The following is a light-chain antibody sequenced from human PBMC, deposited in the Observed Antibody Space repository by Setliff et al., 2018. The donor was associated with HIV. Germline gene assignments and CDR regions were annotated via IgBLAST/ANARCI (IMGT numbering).Light chain of an antibody. Sequence: QSVLTQPPSASGTPGQRVTISCSGSSSNIGSNTVTWYQQLPGTAPKLLIYSNYQRPSGVPDRFSGAKSGTSASLAISGVQSEDEAYYYCATWDDSLNGFVFGTGTKATVL. J-gene: IGLJ1*01. CDR2: SNY. CDR1: SSNIGSNT. V-gene: IGLV1-44*01. CDR3: ATWDDSLNGFV.